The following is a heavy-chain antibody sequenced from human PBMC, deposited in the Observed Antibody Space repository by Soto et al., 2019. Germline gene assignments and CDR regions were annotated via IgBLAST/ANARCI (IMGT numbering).Heavy chain of an antibody. Sequence: QVQLVQSGAEVKKPGASVKVSCKASGYTFTSYGISWVRQAPGQGLEWMGWINPYNVNTNYSQKLQGRVTMTTDIPTSTAYMELRSLRSDDTAVYYWARNPVGGNWFDPSGQGTLVTVSS. CDR1: GYTFTSYG. CDR3: ARNPVGGNWFDP. D-gene: IGHD1-26*01. V-gene: IGHV1-18*01. CDR2: INPYNVNT. J-gene: IGHJ5*02.